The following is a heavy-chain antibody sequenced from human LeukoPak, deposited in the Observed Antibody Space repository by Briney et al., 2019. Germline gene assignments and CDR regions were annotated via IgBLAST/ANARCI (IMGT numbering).Heavy chain of an antibody. CDR1: GFTFHSYW. V-gene: IGHV3-7*05. D-gene: IGHD3-9*01. CDR3: ARDRLTGATLGRGLDV. Sequence: PGGSLRLSCAASGFTFHSYWMSWVRQAPGKGLEWVANVKEDGSEKYYVDSVTGRFTISRDNARNSLYLQMNSLRAEDTAVYYCARDRLTGATLGRGLDVWGQGTTVTVSS. CDR2: VKEDGSEK. J-gene: IGHJ6*02.